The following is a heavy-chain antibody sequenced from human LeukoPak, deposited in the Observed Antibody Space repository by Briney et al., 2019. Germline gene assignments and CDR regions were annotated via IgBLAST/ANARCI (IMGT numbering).Heavy chain of an antibody. Sequence: GGSLRLSCAASGFTFSSYEMNWVRQAPGKGLEWVSYISSSGSTIYYADSVKGRFTISRDNSKNTLYLQMGGPRAEDMAVYYCARVVGGGNFDYWGQGTLVTVSS. CDR1: GFTFSSYE. D-gene: IGHD2-2*01. CDR3: ARVVGGGNFDY. CDR2: ISSSGSTI. J-gene: IGHJ4*02. V-gene: IGHV3-48*03.